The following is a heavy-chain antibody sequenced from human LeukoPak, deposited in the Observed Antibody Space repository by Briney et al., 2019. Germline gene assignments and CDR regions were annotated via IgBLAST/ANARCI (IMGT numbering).Heavy chain of an antibody. D-gene: IGHD3-22*01. CDR3: AKEPPAYYYDSSGYSHGFDY. CDR1: GFTFSSYG. V-gene: IGHV3-33*06. Sequence: GGSLRLSCAASGFTFSSYGMHWVRQAPGKGLEWVAVIWYDGSNKYYADSVKGRFTISRDNSKNTLYLQMNSLRAEDTAVYYCAKEPPAYYYDSSGYSHGFDYWGQGTLVTVSS. J-gene: IGHJ4*02. CDR2: IWYDGSNK.